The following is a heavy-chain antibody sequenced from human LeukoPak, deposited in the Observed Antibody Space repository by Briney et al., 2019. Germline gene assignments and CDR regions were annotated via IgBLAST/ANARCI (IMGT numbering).Heavy chain of an antibody. D-gene: IGHD3-3*01. J-gene: IGHJ4*02. CDR2: IYYSGST. CDR3: ARRRRGPYYDFWSGYESYFDY. CDR1: GGSISSYY. V-gene: IGHV4-59*12. Sequence: PSETLSLTCTVSGGSISSYYWSWLRQPPGKGLEWIGYIYYSGSTNYNPSLRSRVTISVDTSKNQFSLKLSSVTAADTAVYYCARRRRGPYYDFWSGYESYFDYWGQGTLVTVSS.